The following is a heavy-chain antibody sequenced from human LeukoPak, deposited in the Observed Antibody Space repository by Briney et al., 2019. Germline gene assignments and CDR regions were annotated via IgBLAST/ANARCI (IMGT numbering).Heavy chain of an antibody. V-gene: IGHV3-33*01. CDR1: GFTFSSYG. Sequence: PGRSLRLSCAASGFTFSSYGMHWVRQAPGKGLEWVAIIWYDGSDKYYADSVKGRFTISRDNSKNTLYLQMNSLRAEDTAVYYCARGPEWELLRPFDYWGQGTLVTVSS. CDR3: ARGPEWELLRPFDY. D-gene: IGHD1-26*01. CDR2: IWYDGSDK. J-gene: IGHJ4*02.